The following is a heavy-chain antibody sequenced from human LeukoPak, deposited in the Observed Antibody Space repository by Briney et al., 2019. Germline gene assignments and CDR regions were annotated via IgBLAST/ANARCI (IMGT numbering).Heavy chain of an antibody. CDR3: ARVGYCSGGSCYLFDY. Sequence: ASVKVSCKASGYTFTSYGISWVRQAPGQELEWMGWISAYNGNTNYAQKLQGRVTMTTDTSTSTAYMELRSLRSDDTAVYYCARVGYCSGGSCYLFDYWGQGTLVTVSS. CDR2: ISAYNGNT. CDR1: GYTFTSYG. J-gene: IGHJ4*02. D-gene: IGHD2-15*01. V-gene: IGHV1-18*01.